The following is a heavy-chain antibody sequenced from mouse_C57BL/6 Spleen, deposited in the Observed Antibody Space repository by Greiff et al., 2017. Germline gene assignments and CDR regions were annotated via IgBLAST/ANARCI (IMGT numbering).Heavy chain of an antibody. CDR3: ARASLRAMDY. Sequence: EVKLVESEGGLVQPGSSMKLSCTASGFTFSDYYMAWVRQVPEKGLEWVANINYDGSSTYYLDSLKSRFIISRDNAKNILYLQMSSLKSEDTATYYCARASLRAMDYWGQGTSVTVSS. CDR1: GFTFSDYY. V-gene: IGHV5-16*01. CDR2: INYDGSST. J-gene: IGHJ4*01.